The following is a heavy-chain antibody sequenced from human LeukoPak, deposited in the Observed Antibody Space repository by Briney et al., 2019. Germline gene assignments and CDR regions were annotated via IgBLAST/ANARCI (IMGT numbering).Heavy chain of an antibody. J-gene: IGHJ6*04. V-gene: IGHV1-18*04. CDR2: ISADNGNT. CDR1: GYTFISYG. D-gene: IGHD3-10*01. CDR3: ARDHYYYGSGTTGYGMDV. Sequence: ASVNVSCTASGYTFISYGISWVRQAPGQGLEWMGWISADNGNTNFAQNLQGRVTMTTDTSTSTAYMELRSLKSDDTAVYYCARDHYYYGSGTTGYGMDVWGKGTTVTVSS.